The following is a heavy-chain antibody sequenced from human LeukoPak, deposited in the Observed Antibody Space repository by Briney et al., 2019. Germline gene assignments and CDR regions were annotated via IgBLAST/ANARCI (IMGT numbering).Heavy chain of an antibody. CDR1: GYTFTGYY. CDR2: INPNSGGT. J-gene: IGHJ4*02. D-gene: IGHD6-19*01. V-gene: IGHV1-2*02. Sequence: ASVKVSCKASGYTFTGYYMHWVRQAPGQGLEWMGWINPNSGGTNYAQKFQGRVTMTRDTSISTAYMELSRLRSDDTAVYYCARDLGVAVASDYWGQGTLVTVSS. CDR3: ARDLGVAVASDY.